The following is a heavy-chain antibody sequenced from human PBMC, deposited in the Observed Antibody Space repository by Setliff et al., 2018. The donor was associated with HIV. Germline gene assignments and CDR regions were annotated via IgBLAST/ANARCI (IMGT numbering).Heavy chain of an antibody. Sequence: ASVKVSCKASGYTFTSYGISWVRQAPGQGLEWMGWISAYNGNTNYAQKFQGRVTLTTVTSTSTAYMEVKSLRSDDTAVYYCARFEGRDKRGYSYGAYYYYMDVWGKGTTVTVSS. CDR3: ARFEGRDKRGYSYGAYYYYMDV. CDR2: ISAYNGNT. D-gene: IGHD5-18*01. J-gene: IGHJ6*03. V-gene: IGHV1-18*01. CDR1: GYTFTSYG.